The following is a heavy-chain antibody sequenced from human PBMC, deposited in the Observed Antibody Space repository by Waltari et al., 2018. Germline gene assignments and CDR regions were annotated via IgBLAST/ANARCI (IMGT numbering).Heavy chain of an antibody. CDR1: GFTFDDYT. Sequence: EVQLVESGGVVVQPGGSLRLSCATSGFTFDDYTMHWVRQAPGKGLEWVSLISWDGGSTYYADSVKGRFTISRDNSKNSLYLQMNSLRTEDTALYYCAKDSSVAGELSFPDDWGQGTLVTVSS. V-gene: IGHV3-43*01. CDR2: ISWDGGST. D-gene: IGHD3-16*02. J-gene: IGHJ4*02. CDR3: AKDSSVAGELSFPDD.